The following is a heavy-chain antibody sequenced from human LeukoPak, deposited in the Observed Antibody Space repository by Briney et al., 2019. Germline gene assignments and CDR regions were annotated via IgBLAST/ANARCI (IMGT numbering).Heavy chain of an antibody. CDR1: GFTFGDYA. Sequence: GGSLRLSCTASGFTFGDYAMSWVRQAPGKGLEWVGFIRSKASGGTGEYAASVKGRFTISRDDSKSIAYLQMDSLKTEDTALYYCTTDPPTRYWGQGTMVTVSS. V-gene: IGHV3-49*04. CDR3: TTDPPTRY. CDR2: IRSKASGGTG. D-gene: IGHD3-16*02. J-gene: IGHJ3*01.